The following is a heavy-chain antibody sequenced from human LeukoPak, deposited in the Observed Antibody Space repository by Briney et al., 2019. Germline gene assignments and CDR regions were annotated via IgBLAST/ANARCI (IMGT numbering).Heavy chain of an antibody. CDR2: ISSSGTII. CDR3: ARGTILAH. Sequence: GGSLRLSCRASVFTFSSYEMKWVRQAPGKGLEWVSHISSSGTIIYYADSVKGRFTISRDNAKNSLYLQMNSLRAEDTAVYYCARGTILAHSGQGTLVTVSS. D-gene: IGHD2-2*02. CDR1: VFTFSSYE. V-gene: IGHV3-48*03. J-gene: IGHJ4*02.